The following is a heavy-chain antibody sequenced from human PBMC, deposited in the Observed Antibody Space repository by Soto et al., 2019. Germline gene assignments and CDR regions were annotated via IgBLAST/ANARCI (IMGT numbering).Heavy chain of an antibody. CDR1: GFTFSSYE. J-gene: IGHJ6*02. V-gene: IGHV3-48*03. CDR2: ISVSGTMR. Sequence: EVQLLESGGGSVQPGRSLRLSCAPSGFTFSSYEMNWVRQAPGKGLEWVSYISVSGTMRFYADAVKGRFTISRDNTKKILYLQMNSLRAEDTALYYCATAGLTGTVWGQGTTVTVSS. D-gene: IGHD3-9*01. CDR3: ATAGLTGTV.